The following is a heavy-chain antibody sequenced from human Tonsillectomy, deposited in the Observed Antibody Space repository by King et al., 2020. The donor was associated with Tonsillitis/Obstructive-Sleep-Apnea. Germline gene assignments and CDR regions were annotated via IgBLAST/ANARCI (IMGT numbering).Heavy chain of an antibody. J-gene: IGHJ6*02. Sequence: EVQLVESGGGLVQPGGSLRLSCAASGFTFSSYAMSWVRQAPGKGLEWVSAISGSGGSTYYADSVKGRFTISRDNSMNTLYLQMNSLRTEDTAVYYCAKAVLYSGGWSVYYYSGMDVWGQGATVTVSS. D-gene: IGHD6-19*01. CDR3: AKAVLYSGGWSVYYYSGMDV. CDR1: GFTFSSYA. CDR2: ISGSGGST. V-gene: IGHV3-23*04.